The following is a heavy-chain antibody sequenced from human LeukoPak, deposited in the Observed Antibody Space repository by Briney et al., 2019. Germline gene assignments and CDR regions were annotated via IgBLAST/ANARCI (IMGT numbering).Heavy chain of an antibody. V-gene: IGHV1-2*02. J-gene: IGHJ4*02. D-gene: IGHD5-12*01. CDR2: INPNSGGT. CDR1: GYTFTGYY. CDR3: ARRMNSGYDWHY. Sequence: ASVKVFCKASGYTFTGYYMHWVRQAPGQGLEWMGWINPNSGGTNYAQKFQGRVTMTRDTSISTAYMELSRLRSDDAAVYYCARRMNSGYDWHYWGQGTLVTVSS.